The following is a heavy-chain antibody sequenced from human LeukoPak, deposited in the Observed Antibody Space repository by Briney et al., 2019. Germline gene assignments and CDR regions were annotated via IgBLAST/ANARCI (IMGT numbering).Heavy chain of an antibody. CDR2: INPSGGST. J-gene: IGHJ5*02. Sequence: GASVKVSCKASGYTFTGYYIHWVRQAPGQGLEWMGIINPSGGSTSYAQKFQGRVTMTRDTSTSTVYMELSSLRSEDTAVYYCARASGYCSSTSCRPNWFDPWGQGTLVTVSS. D-gene: IGHD2-2*01. CDR1: GYTFTGYY. CDR3: ARASGYCSSTSCRPNWFDP. V-gene: IGHV1-46*01.